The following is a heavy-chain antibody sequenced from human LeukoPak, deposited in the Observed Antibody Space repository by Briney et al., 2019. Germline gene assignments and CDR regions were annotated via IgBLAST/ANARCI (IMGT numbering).Heavy chain of an antibody. Sequence: QPGGSLRLSCVASGFTLSTYWMHWVRQAPGKGLVWVSRINSDGSATSYADSVMVRFTISRDSAKNTLYLQMNSLRAEDTALYYCARHSPLWNYWGQGTLVTVSS. D-gene: IGHD1-1*01. CDR1: GFTLSTYW. CDR3: ARHSPLWNY. J-gene: IGHJ4*02. V-gene: IGHV3-74*01. CDR2: INSDGSAT.